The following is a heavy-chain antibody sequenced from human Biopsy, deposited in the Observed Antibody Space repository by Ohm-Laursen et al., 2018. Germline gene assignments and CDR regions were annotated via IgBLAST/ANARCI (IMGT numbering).Heavy chain of an antibody. CDR1: GDSIRNYY. D-gene: IGHD1-26*01. V-gene: IGHV4-4*07. CDR2: IYPGGGT. Sequence: SDTLSLTCTVSGDSIRNYYWSWIRQAAGKGLEWIGRIYPGGGTIYNPSLKSRVTMSVDTSKNHFSLNLNSVTAADTAVYYCAGIVLGPTNDAFDIWDQGTMVTVSS. CDR3: AGIVLGPTNDAFDI. J-gene: IGHJ3*02.